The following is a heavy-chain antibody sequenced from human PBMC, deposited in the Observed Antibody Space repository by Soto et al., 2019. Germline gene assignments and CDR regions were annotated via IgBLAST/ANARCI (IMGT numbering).Heavy chain of an antibody. CDR3: SRGDSGAFDS. D-gene: IGHD6-25*01. CDR2: IHSDGSST. J-gene: IGHJ3*02. Sequence: EVQLVESGGGLVQPGVSLRLSCVASGFTFSYYWMHWVRQGPGKGLVCVSRIHSDGSSTTYADSVEDRFTISSDNAKNALYLLIDRLGAEDTDVYYRSRGDSGAFDSWGQGAVVTVPS. V-gene: IGHV3-74*01. CDR1: GFTFSYYW.